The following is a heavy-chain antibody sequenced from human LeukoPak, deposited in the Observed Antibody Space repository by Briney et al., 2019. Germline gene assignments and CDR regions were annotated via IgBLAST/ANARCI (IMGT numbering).Heavy chain of an antibody. CDR2: IIPIFGTA. J-gene: IGHJ4*02. Sequence: SVKVSCKASGGTFSSYANSWVRQAPGQGLEWMGGIIPIFGTADYAKKFQGRVTITADESTSTAYMELSSLRSEDTAVYYCARDGGYAYDSSGYYLGWGQGTLVTVSS. D-gene: IGHD3-22*01. CDR1: GGTFSSYA. CDR3: ARDGGYAYDSSGYYLG. V-gene: IGHV1-69*01.